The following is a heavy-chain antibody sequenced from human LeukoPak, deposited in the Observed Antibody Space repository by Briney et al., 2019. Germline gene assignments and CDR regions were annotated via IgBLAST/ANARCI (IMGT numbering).Heavy chain of an antibody. CDR3: AKVLRGFCSNTSCPNWFDP. CDR1: GYSFTTYW. CDR2: IYPGDSNT. D-gene: IGHD2-2*01. Sequence: PGESLKISCKGSGYSFTTYWIGWVRQMPGKGLEWVGIIYPGDSNTRYSPSFQGQVTISADRSISTSYLQWSSLKASDTAIYYCAKVLRGFCSNTSCPNWFDPWGQGTLVTVSS. V-gene: IGHV5-51*01. J-gene: IGHJ5*02.